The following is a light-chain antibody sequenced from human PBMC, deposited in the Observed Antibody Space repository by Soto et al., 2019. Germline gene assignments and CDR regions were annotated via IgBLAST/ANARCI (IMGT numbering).Light chain of an antibody. CDR3: TSYTSSSPLYV. Sequence: QSVLTQPASVSGSPGQSITISCTGTNSDIGFYNYVSWYQQHPGEAPKLIIYEVAKRPSGVSSRFSGSKSGNTASLTISGPQAEDEAVYHCTSYTSSSPLYVFGTGTKVTVL. V-gene: IGLV2-14*01. J-gene: IGLJ1*01. CDR2: EVA. CDR1: NSDIGFYNY.